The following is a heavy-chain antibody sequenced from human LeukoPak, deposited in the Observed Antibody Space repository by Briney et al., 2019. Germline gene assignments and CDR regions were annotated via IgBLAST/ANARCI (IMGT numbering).Heavy chain of an antibody. V-gene: IGHV4-39*01. CDR3: ARHSSGWYSNAFDI. J-gene: IGHJ3*02. CDR2: IYYSGST. CDR1: GGSISSSSYY. Sequence: SETLSLTCTVSGGSISSSSYYWGWIRQPPGKGLEWIGSIYYSGSTYYNPSLKSRVTISVDTSKNQFSLKLSSVTAADTAVYYCARHSSGWYSNAFDIWGQGTMVTVSS. D-gene: IGHD6-19*01.